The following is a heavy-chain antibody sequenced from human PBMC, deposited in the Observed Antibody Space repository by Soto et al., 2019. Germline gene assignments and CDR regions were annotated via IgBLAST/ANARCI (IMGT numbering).Heavy chain of an antibody. Sequence: SETLSLTCSVSSDSMNSGGYYWSWIRQHPGKGLEWIGYIYSNGDTYYNPSLKSRVTISVDTSKNQFSLNLTSVTAADTAVYYCAREYYDFWSGYYSRLFPPPDYYYGMDVWGQGTTVTVS. CDR1: SDSMNSGGYY. D-gene: IGHD3-3*01. CDR2: IYSNGDT. CDR3: AREYYDFWSGYYSRLFPPPDYYYGMDV. V-gene: IGHV4-31*03. J-gene: IGHJ6*02.